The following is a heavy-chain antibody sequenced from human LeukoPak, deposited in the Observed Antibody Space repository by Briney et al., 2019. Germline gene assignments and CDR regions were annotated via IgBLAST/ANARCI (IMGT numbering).Heavy chain of an antibody. V-gene: IGHV1-69*13. J-gene: IGHJ4*02. CDR1: GGTFSSYA. Sequence: ASVKVSCKASGGTFSSYAISWVRQAPGQGLEWMGGIIPILGTANYAQKFQGRVTITADEFTSTAYMELSSLRSEDTAVYYCATKRGYSYGSPHWGQGTLVTVYS. CDR2: IIPILGTA. CDR3: ATKRGYSYGSPH. D-gene: IGHD5-18*01.